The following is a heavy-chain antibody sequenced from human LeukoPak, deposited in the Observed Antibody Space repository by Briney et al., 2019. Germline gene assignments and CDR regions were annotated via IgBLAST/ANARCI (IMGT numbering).Heavy chain of an antibody. CDR2: ISSSGSTI. CDR1: GFTFSSYE. Sequence: PGGSLRLSCAASGFTFSSYEMNWVRQAPGKGLEWVSYISSSGSTIYYADSVKGRFTISRDNAKNSLYLQMNSLRAEDTAVYYCAREAYYYGSGSYAPVNYWGQGTLVTVSS. CDR3: AREAYYYGSGSYAPVNY. J-gene: IGHJ4*02. D-gene: IGHD3-10*01. V-gene: IGHV3-48*03.